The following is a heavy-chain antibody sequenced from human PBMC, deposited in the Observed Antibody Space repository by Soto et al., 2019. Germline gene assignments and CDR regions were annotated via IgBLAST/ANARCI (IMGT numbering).Heavy chain of an antibody. D-gene: IGHD3-22*01. CDR3: ARSYYDSTGFAVDP. Sequence: QMQLQASGPGLVKPSETLSLTCNVSGASVSHGYWSWIRQPPGKGLEWIGFIYFGGSFNYNPSRTSRATMSVETSKNQFSMKLTSVTASDTAVYYCARSYYDSTGFAVDPWGQGTLVTVSS. CDR1: GASVSHGY. J-gene: IGHJ5*02. V-gene: IGHV4-59*02. CDR2: IYFGGSF.